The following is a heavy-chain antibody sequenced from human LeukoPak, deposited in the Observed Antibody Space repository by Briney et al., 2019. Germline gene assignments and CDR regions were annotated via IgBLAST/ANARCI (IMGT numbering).Heavy chain of an antibody. CDR3: VSFYETY. J-gene: IGHJ4*02. CDR1: GFSFRNFW. D-gene: IGHD2/OR15-2a*01. Sequence: GGSLRLSCAASGFSFRNFWMIWVRQAPGKGLEWVANINHDGSEKYYVDSVKGRFTISKDNAKNTVYLQMNSLRAEDTAVYYCVSFYETYWGRGTLVTVSS. V-gene: IGHV3-7*01. CDR2: INHDGSEK.